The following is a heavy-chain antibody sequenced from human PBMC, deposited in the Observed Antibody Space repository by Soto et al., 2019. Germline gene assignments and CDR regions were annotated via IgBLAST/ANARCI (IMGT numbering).Heavy chain of an antibody. CDR1: GFTFNSYG. Sequence: PGGSLRLSCAASGFTFNSYGMHWVRQAPGKGLEWVAVISYDGSNKYYADSVKGRFTISRDSSKNTLYLQMNSLRAEDAAVYYCAKELRFCLSTSCYGGRGTNGYFDFWGQGTLVTVSS. CDR3: AKELRFCLSTSCYGGRGTNGYFDF. D-gene: IGHD2-2*01. V-gene: IGHV3-30*18. CDR2: ISYDGSNK. J-gene: IGHJ4*02.